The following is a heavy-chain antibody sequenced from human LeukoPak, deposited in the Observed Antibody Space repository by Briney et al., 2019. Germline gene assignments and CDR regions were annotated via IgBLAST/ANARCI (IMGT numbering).Heavy chain of an antibody. Sequence: GGSLRLSCAASGFTFSDYYMSWIRQAPGKGLEWVSYISSSGSTIYYADSVKGRFTISRDYAKNSLYLQMNSLRAEDTAVYYCARAAAGPIYWYFDLWGRGTLVTVSS. V-gene: IGHV3-11*01. J-gene: IGHJ2*01. CDR1: GFTFSDYY. CDR2: ISSSGSTI. CDR3: ARAAAGPIYWYFDL. D-gene: IGHD6-13*01.